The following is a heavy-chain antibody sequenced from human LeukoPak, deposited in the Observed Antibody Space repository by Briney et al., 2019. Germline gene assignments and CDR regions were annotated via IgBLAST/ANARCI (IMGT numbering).Heavy chain of an antibody. CDR2: IYSDDIT. D-gene: IGHD6-6*01. J-gene: IGHJ4*02. CDR1: GFTFSSYA. Sequence: PGGSLRLSCAASGFTFSSYAMSWVRQAPGKGLEWVSVIYSDDITYYADSVQGRFTISRDSSKNTLYLYMNSLRAEDTAVYYCARGSTIAAPNYWGQGTLVTVSS. CDR3: ARGSTIAAPNY. V-gene: IGHV3-66*01.